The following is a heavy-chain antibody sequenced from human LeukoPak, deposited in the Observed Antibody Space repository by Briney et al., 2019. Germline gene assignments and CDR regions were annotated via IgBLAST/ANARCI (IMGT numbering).Heavy chain of an antibody. CDR1: GYTFTGYY. Sequence: VASVKVSCKASGYTFTGYYMHWVRQAPGQGLEWMGWINPSGGSTSYAQKFQGRVTMTRDTSTSTVYMELSSLRSEDTAVYYCARGGVAVAGFDYWGQGTLVTVSS. D-gene: IGHD6-19*01. CDR2: INPSGGST. CDR3: ARGGVAVAGFDY. V-gene: IGHV1-46*01. J-gene: IGHJ4*02.